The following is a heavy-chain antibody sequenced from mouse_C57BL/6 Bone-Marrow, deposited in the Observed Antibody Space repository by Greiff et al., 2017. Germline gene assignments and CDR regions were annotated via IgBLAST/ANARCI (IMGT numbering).Heavy chain of an antibody. V-gene: IGHV1-76*01. Sequence: QVQLQQSGAELVRPGASVKLSCKASGYTFTDYYINWVKQRPGQGLEWIARINPGSGNTYYNEKFKGKATLTAEKSSSTAYMQLSSLTSEDSAVYFCALYLSNYSFDYWGRGTTLTVSS. D-gene: IGHD2-5*01. CDR1: GYTFTDYY. CDR3: ALYLSNYSFDY. J-gene: IGHJ2*01. CDR2: INPGSGNT.